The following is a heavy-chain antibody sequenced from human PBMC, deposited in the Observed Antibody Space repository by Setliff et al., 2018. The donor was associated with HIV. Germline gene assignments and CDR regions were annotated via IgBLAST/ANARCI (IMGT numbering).Heavy chain of an antibody. J-gene: IGHJ4*02. Sequence: GGSLRLSCEASGFTFSDFWMHWVRQAPGKGLEWVASISPDGSRNYCVDSVKGRFTISRDNGKNSLYLQMNSLRAEDTAVYYCARHYFFDYWGQGTLVTVSS. CDR1: GFTFSDFW. V-gene: IGHV3-7*03. CDR2: ISPDGSRN. CDR3: ARHYFFDY.